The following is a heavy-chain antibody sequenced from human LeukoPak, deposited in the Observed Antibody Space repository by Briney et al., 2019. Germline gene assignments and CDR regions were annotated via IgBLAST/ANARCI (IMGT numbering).Heavy chain of an antibody. Sequence: SETLSLTCAVYGGSFSGYYWSWIRQPPGKGLECIGEINHSGSTNYNPSLKSRVTISVDTSKNQFSLKLSSVTAADTAVYYCARGKDGAIVGAHFDYWGQGTLVTVSS. V-gene: IGHV4-34*01. CDR1: GGSFSGYY. CDR3: ARGKDGAIVGAHFDY. J-gene: IGHJ4*02. CDR2: INHSGST. D-gene: IGHD1-26*01.